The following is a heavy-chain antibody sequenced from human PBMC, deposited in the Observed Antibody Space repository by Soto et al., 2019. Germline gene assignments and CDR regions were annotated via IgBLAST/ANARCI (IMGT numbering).Heavy chain of an antibody. D-gene: IGHD2-15*01. V-gene: IGHV4-4*07. CDR1: GGSISSYY. J-gene: IGHJ4*02. Sequence: SETLSPTCTVSGGSISSYYWSWLQQPAGEGVEWIGRIYTSGSTNYNPSLKSRVTKSVDTSKNQFALKLSSVTAADTAVYYWSRAFEGRFDCWGQGALVTVS. CDR2: IYTSGST. CDR3: SRAFEGRFDC.